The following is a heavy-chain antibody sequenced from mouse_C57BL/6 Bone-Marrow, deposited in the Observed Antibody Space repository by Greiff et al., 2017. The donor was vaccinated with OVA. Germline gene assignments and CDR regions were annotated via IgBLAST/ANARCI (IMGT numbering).Heavy chain of an antibody. CDR1: GFTFSDYG. CDR3: ARHDYGSSLYYAMDY. CDR2: SSNLAYSI. D-gene: IGHD1-1*01. J-gene: IGHJ4*01. V-gene: IGHV5-15*01. Sequence: EVQRVESGGGLVQPGGSLKLSCAASGFTFSDYGMAWVRQAPRKGPEWVAFSSNLAYSIYYADTVTGRFTISRENAKNTLYLEMSSLRSEDTAMYYCARHDYGSSLYYAMDYWGQGTSVTVSS.